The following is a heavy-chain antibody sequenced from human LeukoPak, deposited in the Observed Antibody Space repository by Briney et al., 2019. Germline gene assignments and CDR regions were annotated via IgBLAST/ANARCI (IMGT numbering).Heavy chain of an antibody. CDR1: GYTFTSYG. J-gene: IGHJ4*02. V-gene: IGHV1-18*01. CDR2: ISAYNGNT. Sequence: GASVKVSCKASGYTFTSYGISWVRQAPGQGLEWMGWISAYNGNTNYAQKLQGRVTMTTDTSTSTAYMELRSLRSDDTAVYYSARLGRYYYDSSGYSNFDYWGQGTLVTVSS. D-gene: IGHD3-22*01. CDR3: ARLGRYYYDSSGYSNFDY.